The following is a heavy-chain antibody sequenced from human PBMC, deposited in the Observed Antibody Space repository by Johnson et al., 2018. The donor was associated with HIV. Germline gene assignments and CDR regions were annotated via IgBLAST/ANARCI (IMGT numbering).Heavy chain of an antibody. CDR3: VRDLAGHNAFDI. V-gene: IGHV3-30-3*01. CDR2: ISYDGSNK. D-gene: IGHD6-19*01. Sequence: VQLLESGGGVVQPGRSLSLSCAASGFTFSSYAMYWVRQAPGKGLEWVAFISYDGSNKYYADSVKGRFTISRDNSKNTLYLQMNSLRAEDTAVYYCVRDLAGHNAFDIWGQGTMVTVSS. J-gene: IGHJ3*02. CDR1: GFTFSSYA.